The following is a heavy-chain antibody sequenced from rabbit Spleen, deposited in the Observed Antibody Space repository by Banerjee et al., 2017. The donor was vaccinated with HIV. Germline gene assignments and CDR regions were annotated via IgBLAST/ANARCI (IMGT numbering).Heavy chain of an antibody. CDR2: IDASGSI. D-gene: IGHD1-1*01. J-gene: IGHJ6*01. CDR3: ARTHTDSSSYSV. Sequence: QSMEESGGRLVTPGTPLTLTCTVSGFSLSNFAVSWVRQAPGKGLEWIGIIDASGSIYYASWAKGRFTISKTSTTVDLKMTSPTTEDTATYFCARTHTDSSSYSVWGPGTLVTVS. CDR1: GFSLSNFA. V-gene: IGHV1S69*01.